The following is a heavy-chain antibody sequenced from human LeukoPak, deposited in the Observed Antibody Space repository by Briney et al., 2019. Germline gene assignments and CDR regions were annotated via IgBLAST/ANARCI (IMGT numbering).Heavy chain of an antibody. Sequence: GGSLRLSCAASGFTVSNYLSWVLQPPGKGLEWVSVIYSGGGAYYPNSVKGRFTISRDNSKNTLYLQMNSLRAEDTAVYYCASTSRDGNGHYWEWGQGTLVTVSS. CDR2: IYSGGGA. D-gene: IGHD3-22*01. J-gene: IGHJ4*02. CDR1: GFTVSNY. CDR3: ASTSRDGNGHYWE. V-gene: IGHV3-66*01.